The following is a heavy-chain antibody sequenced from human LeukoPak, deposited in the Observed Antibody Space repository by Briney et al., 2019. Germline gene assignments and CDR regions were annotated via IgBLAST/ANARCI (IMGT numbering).Heavy chain of an antibody. CDR2: ISGGGGST. CDR3: AKGRGAYYDILTGYPFGY. J-gene: IGHJ4*02. CDR1: GFSFSSYA. V-gene: IGHV3-23*01. D-gene: IGHD3-9*01. Sequence: PGGSLRLSCAASGFSFSSYAMSWVRQAPGKGLEWVSAISGGGGSTYYADSVRGRFTISRDNSKNTLYLQMNSMRAEDTAVYYCAKGRGAYYDILTGYPFGYWGQGTLVTVSS.